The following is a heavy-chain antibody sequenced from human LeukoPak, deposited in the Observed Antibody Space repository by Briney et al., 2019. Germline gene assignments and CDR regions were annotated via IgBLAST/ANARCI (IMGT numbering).Heavy chain of an antibody. CDR1: GGSISSGSYF. CDR3: ARVRAPTKDYGSGSYFSHFYFMDV. Sequence: SETLSLTCSVSGGSISSGSYFWTWIRQPAGKGLEWVGRISISGGTNYNPSLKSRVSISVDASKSQFSLKVTSVTAADTAVYYCARVRAPTKDYGSGSYFSHFYFMDVWGKGTTVT. J-gene: IGHJ6*03. V-gene: IGHV4-61*02. CDR2: ISISGGT. D-gene: IGHD3-10*01.